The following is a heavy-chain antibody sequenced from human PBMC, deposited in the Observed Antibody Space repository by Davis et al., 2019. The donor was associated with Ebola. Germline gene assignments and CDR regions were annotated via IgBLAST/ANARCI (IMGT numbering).Heavy chain of an antibody. D-gene: IGHD4-11*01. Sequence: ASVKVSCKASGYTFTDYNIHWMRQAPGQGLEWLGRVILKSGATNYAQKFQGRVTMTRDTSIGTVCMELSSLRYDDTADYYCARGHNYAHEYWGQGTLVTVSS. CDR3: ARGHNYAHEY. CDR1: GYTFTDYN. J-gene: IGHJ4*02. CDR2: VILKSGAT. V-gene: IGHV1-2*06.